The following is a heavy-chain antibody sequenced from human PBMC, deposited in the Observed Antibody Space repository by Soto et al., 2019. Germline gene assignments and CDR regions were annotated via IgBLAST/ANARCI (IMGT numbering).Heavy chain of an antibody. CDR1: GGSFSGYY. D-gene: IGHD4-17*01. J-gene: IGHJ3*02. Sequence: SETLSLTCAVYGGSFSGYYWIWIRQPPGKGLEWIGEINHSGSTNYNPSLKSRVTISVDTSKNQFSLKLSSVTAADTAVYYCAIDYGDKDAFDIWGQGTMVTVSS. CDR3: AIDYGDKDAFDI. V-gene: IGHV4-34*01. CDR2: INHSGST.